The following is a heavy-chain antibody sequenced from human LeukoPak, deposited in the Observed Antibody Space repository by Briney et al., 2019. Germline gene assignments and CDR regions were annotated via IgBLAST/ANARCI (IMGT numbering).Heavy chain of an antibody. J-gene: IGHJ4*02. CDR1: GFRFSDYW. CDR2: TSKDGSDT. D-gene: IGHD6-25*01. V-gene: IGHV3-74*01. Sequence: GGSLRLSCAASGFRFSDYWMQWVRQGPGKGPEWLSRTSKDGSDTFYADAAKGRFTASRDNAKNTVYLQVTNVRPEDTAVYFCARGGYSGSYYRFSWGQGTLVTVAS. CDR3: ARGGYSGSYYRFS.